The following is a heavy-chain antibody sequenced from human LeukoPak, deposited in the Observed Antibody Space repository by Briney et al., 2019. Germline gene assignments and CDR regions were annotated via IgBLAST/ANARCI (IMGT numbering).Heavy chain of an antibody. Sequence: GGSLRLSCAASGFTFSTYGMHWVRQAPGEGLEWVAVISYDGSNKYYADSVKGRFTISRDNSKNTLYLQMNSLRAEDTAVYYCARDDGGLHKCYWGQGTLVTVSS. J-gene: IGHJ4*02. D-gene: IGHD3-10*01. CDR2: ISYDGSNK. V-gene: IGHV3-30*03. CDR3: ARDDGGLHKCY. CDR1: GFTFSTYG.